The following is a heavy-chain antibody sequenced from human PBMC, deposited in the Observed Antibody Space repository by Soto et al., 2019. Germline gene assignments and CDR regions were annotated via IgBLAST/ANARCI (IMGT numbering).Heavy chain of an antibody. CDR3: AVGYYYDSSGPEVYYYGMDV. CDR2: IYYSGST. J-gene: IGHJ6*02. D-gene: IGHD3-22*01. V-gene: IGHV4-59*08. Sequence: SETLSLTCTVSGGSLSSYYWSWIRQPPGKGLGWIGDIYYSGSTNYNPSLKSRVTISVDTSKNQFSLKLSSVTAADTAVYYCAVGYYYDSSGPEVYYYGMDVWGQGTTVTVSS. CDR1: GGSLSSYY.